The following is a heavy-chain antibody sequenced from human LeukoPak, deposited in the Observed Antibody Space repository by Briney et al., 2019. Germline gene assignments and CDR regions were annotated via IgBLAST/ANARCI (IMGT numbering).Heavy chain of an antibody. CDR2: IYYSGST. J-gene: IGHJ4*02. CDR3: ARSFSPNYYDLLDY. D-gene: IGHD3-22*01. Sequence: SQTLSLTCTVSGGSISTYYWSWIRQPPGKGLEWIGYIYYSGSTNYNPSLTSRVTISLDTSKNQFSLKLNSVTAADTAMYYCARSFSPNYYDLLDYWGQGTLVTVSS. V-gene: IGHV4-59*01. CDR1: GGSISTYY.